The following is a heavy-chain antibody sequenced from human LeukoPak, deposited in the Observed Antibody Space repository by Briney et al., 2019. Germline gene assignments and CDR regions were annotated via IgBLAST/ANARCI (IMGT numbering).Heavy chain of an antibody. CDR1: GFTFSSYA. D-gene: IGHD4-17*01. Sequence: AGGSLRLSCAASGFTFSSYAMSWVRQAPGRGLEWVSAISGSGGSTYYADSVKGRFTISRDNSKNTLYLQMNSLRAEDTAVYYCAKDQSSRGYSDPLLVFDIWGQGTMVTVSS. V-gene: IGHV3-23*01. CDR3: AKDQSSRGYSDPLLVFDI. CDR2: ISGSGGST. J-gene: IGHJ3*02.